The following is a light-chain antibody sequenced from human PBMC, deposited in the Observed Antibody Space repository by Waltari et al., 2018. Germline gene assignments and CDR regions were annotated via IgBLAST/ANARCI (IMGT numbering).Light chain of an antibody. CDR3: QEYDDSPPWT. J-gene: IGKJ1*01. CDR2: GAS. Sequence: EIVLTQSPGTLSLSPGERATLSCRVSQSVSSSYLAWYQQKPGQAPRLLIYGASSRATGIPDRFSGSGSGTDFTLTISRLEPEDVAVYYCQEYDDSPPWTFGRGTKVEIK. V-gene: IGKV3-20*01. CDR1: QSVSSSY.